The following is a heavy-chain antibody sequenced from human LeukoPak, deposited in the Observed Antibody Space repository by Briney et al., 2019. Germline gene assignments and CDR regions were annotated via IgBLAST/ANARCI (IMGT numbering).Heavy chain of an antibody. Sequence: ASVKVSCKASGYTFTGYYMHWVRQAPGQGLEWMGWINPNSGGTNYAQKFQGRVTMTRDMSISTAYMELSRLRSDDTAVYYCATTKIGNKGGGIDYWGQGTLVTVSS. CDR3: ATTKIGNKGGGIDY. CDR2: INPNSGGT. V-gene: IGHV1-2*02. D-gene: IGHD3-16*01. CDR1: GYTFTGYY. J-gene: IGHJ4*02.